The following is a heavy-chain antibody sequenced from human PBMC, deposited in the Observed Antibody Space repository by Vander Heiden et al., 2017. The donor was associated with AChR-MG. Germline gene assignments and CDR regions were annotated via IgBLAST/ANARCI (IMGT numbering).Heavy chain of an antibody. CDR3: AKDLRFLEWLPWFDP. Sequence: EVQLLESGGGLVQPGGSLRLSCAASGFTFSSYAMSGVRKAPGKGLEWVSAISGRGGSTYYADSVKGRFTISRDNSKNTLYLQMNSLRAEDTAVYYCAKDLRFLEWLPWFDPWGQGTLVTVSS. D-gene: IGHD3-3*01. J-gene: IGHJ5*02. CDR2: ISGRGGST. CDR1: GFTFSSYA. V-gene: IGHV3-23*01.